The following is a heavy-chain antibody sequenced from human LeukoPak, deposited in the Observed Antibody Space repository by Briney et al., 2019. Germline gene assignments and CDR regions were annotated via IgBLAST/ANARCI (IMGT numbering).Heavy chain of an antibody. V-gene: IGHV3-23*01. D-gene: IGHD2-15*01. CDR3: AKHRPPVVVVAATFDY. Sequence: GGSLRLSCAASGFTFSSYSMNWVRQAPGKGLEWVSAISGSGGSTYYADSVKGRFTISRDNSKNTLYLQMNSLRAEDTAVYYCAKHRPPVVVVAATFDYWGQGTLVTVSS. J-gene: IGHJ4*02. CDR1: GFTFSSYS. CDR2: ISGSGGST.